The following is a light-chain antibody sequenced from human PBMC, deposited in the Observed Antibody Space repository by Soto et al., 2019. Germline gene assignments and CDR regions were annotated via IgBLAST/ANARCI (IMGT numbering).Light chain of an antibody. V-gene: IGKV3-20*01. CDR2: DAS. J-gene: IGKJ1*01. CDR3: HQYGRAPRT. Sequence: EFVLTQSPGTLSLSPGGRATLSCRASQTVRNNYLAWYQQKPGQAPRLXSYDASSRATGIPDRFSGGGSGTEFTLTISRLEPEDFEVYHCHQYGRAPRTFGQGTKVDIK. CDR1: QTVRNNY.